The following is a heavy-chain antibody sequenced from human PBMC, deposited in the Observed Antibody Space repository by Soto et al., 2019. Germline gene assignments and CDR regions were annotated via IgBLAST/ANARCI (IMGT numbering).Heavy chain of an antibody. CDR1: GGSMRNYF. Sequence: SETLSLTCTVSGGSMRNYFWTWIRQPPGKGLEWTGYIHYSGTTSFFPSYNPSLRSRVTISEDTSKNQFSLKLLSVTTADTAVYFCAAGEASSRNLAPYYLDFWGQGTLVTVSS. V-gene: IGHV4-59*01. D-gene: IGHD6-13*01. CDR2: IHYSGTT. CDR3: AAGEASSRNLAPYYLDF. J-gene: IGHJ4*02.